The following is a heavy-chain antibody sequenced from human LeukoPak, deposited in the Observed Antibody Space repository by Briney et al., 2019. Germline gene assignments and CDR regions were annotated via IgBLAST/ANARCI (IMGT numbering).Heavy chain of an antibody. Sequence: TRGSLRLSCSASRFTFSNYGMHWVRQAPGKGLQWVAFIWFDGSNKYYADSVKGRFTISRDNSKNTLYLQINSLRAEDTAVYYCARDRGNSHFDYWGQGTLVTVSS. V-gene: IGHV3-33*01. D-gene: IGHD3-10*01. J-gene: IGHJ4*02. CDR2: IWFDGSNK. CDR3: ARDRGNSHFDY. CDR1: RFTFSNYG.